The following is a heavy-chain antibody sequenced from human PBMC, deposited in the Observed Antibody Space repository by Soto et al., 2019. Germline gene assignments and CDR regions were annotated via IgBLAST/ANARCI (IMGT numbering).Heavy chain of an antibody. CDR2: IYYSGST. Sequence: LSLTCTVSGGSISSYYWSWIRQPPGKGLEWIGYIYYSGSTNYNPSLKSRVTISVDTSKNQFSLRLSPVTAADTAVYYCARDRRTTYNWNDQYYYYGMDVWGQGTTVTVSS. V-gene: IGHV4-59*01. J-gene: IGHJ6*02. D-gene: IGHD1-1*01. CDR1: GGSISSYY. CDR3: ARDRRTTYNWNDQYYYYGMDV.